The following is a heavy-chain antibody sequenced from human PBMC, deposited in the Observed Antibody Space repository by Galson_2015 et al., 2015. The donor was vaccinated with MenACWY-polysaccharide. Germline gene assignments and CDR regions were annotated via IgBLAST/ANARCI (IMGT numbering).Heavy chain of an antibody. J-gene: IGHJ6*03. V-gene: IGHV3-49*03. Sequence: SLRLSCAASGFTFGDYAMSWFRQAPGKGLEWVGFIRSKAYGGTTEYAASVKGRFTISRDDSKSIAYLQMNSLKTEDTAVYYCTRDYYDSGYYYYYMDVWAKGPRSPSP. D-gene: IGHD3-22*01. CDR1: GFTFGDYA. CDR2: IRSKAYGGTT. CDR3: TRDYYDSGYYYYYMDV.